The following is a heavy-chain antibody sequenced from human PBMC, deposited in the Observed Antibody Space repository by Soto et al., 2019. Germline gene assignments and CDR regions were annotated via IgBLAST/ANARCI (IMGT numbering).Heavy chain of an antibody. J-gene: IGHJ4*02. V-gene: IGHV3-21*01. CDR1: GFTFSSYS. D-gene: IGHD3-3*01. Sequence: EVQLVESGGGLVKPGGSLRLSCAASGFTFSSYSMNWVRQAPGKGLEWVSSISSSSSYIYYADSVKGRFNISRGNAKNSLYLQINSLRAEDTAVYYCARGLVLRFLEWLSPFGYWGQGTLVTVSS. CDR3: ARGLVLRFLEWLSPFGY. CDR2: ISSSSSYI.